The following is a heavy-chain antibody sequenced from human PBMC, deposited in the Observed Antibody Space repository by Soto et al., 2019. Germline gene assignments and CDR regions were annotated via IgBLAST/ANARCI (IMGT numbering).Heavy chain of an antibody. V-gene: IGHV4-59*01. CDR3: ARSYCGGDCLSGIDY. CDR1: GGSISSYD. CDR2: IYYSGST. D-gene: IGHD2-21*01. Sequence: SVTLSVTYTVAGGSISSYDWSWIRQPPGKGLEWIGYIYYSGSTNYNPSLKSRVTISVDTSKNQFSLKLSSVTAADTAVYYCARSYCGGDCLSGIDYWGQGTLVTVSS. J-gene: IGHJ4*02.